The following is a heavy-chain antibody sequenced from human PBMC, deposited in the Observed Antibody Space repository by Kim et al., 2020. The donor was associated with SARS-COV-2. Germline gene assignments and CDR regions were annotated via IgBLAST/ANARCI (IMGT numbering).Heavy chain of an antibody. D-gene: IGHD3-10*01. CDR2: IYHSGST. CDR1: GGSISSSNW. J-gene: IGHJ4*02. Sequence: SETLSLTCAVSGGSISSSNWWSWVRQPPGKGLEWIGEIYHSGSTNYNPSLKSRVTISVDKSKNQFSLKLSSVTAADTAVYYCASGRLYYYGSGSPEWDYWGQGTLVTVSS. V-gene: IGHV4-4*02. CDR3: ASGRLYYYGSGSPEWDY.